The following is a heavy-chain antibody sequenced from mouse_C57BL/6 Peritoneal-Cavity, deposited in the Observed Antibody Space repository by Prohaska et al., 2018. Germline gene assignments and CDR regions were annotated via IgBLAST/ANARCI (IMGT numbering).Heavy chain of an antibody. J-gene: IGHJ1*03. CDR2: XXDGGSDT. V-gene: IGHV5-4*01. CDR1: GFTFSSYA. D-gene: IGHD1-1*01. Sequence: EVQLVESGGGLVKPGGSLKLSCAASGFTFSSYAMSWVRQTPEKRLQWVGXXXDGGSDTYYPDNVKGRFTISRDNAKNNLYLQMSHLKSEDTAMYYCARETTVVAWYFDVWGTGTTATVSS. CDR3: ARETTVVAWYFDV.